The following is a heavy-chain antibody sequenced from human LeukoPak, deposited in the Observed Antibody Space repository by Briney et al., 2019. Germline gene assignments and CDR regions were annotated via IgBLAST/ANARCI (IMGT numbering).Heavy chain of an antibody. J-gene: IGHJ3*02. CDR2: IYTSGST. CDR1: CGSISSSSYY. D-gene: IGHD4-17*01. V-gene: IGHV4-61*02. CDR3: ASTLLRTTVTTDAFDI. Sequence: SETLSLTCTIPCGSISSSSYYWSWIRQPAGNGLEWIGRIYTSGSTNYNPSLKSLVTMSVDTSKNQFSLKLSSVTAADTAVYYCASTLLRTTVTTDAFDIWGQGTMVTVSS.